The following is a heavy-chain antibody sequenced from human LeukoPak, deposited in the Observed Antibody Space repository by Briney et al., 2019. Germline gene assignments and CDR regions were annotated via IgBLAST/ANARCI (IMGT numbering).Heavy chain of an antibody. CDR1: GFTFSSYW. V-gene: IGHV3-7*01. CDR2: IKKDGSEK. CDR3: ARARVDFWSGHFEY. J-gene: IGHJ4*02. Sequence: GGSLRLSCAASGFTFSSYWMIWVRQAPGKGLEWVANIKKDGSEKYYVDSVKGRFTISRDNAKNSLYLQMNSLRAEDTAVYYCARARVDFWSGHFEYWGQGTLVTVSS. D-gene: IGHD3-3*01.